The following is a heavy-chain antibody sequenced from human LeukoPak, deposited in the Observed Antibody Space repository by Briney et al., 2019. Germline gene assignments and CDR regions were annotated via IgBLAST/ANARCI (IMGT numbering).Heavy chain of an antibody. CDR3: ARVTLGELSLPDY. Sequence: GGSLRLSCAASGFTFSSYGMHWVRQAPGKGLEWVAVIWYDGSNKYYADSVKGRFTISRDNSKNTLYLQMNSLRAEDTAVYYCARVTLGELSLPDYWGQGTLVTVSS. D-gene: IGHD3-16*02. V-gene: IGHV3-33*08. J-gene: IGHJ4*02. CDR2: IWYDGSNK. CDR1: GFTFSSYG.